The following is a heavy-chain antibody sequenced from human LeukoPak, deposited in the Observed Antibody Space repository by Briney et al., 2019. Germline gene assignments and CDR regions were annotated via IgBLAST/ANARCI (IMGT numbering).Heavy chain of an antibody. CDR3: ARIAVAGTFLDY. Sequence: SETLSLTCTVSGGSISSYYWSWIRQPPGKGLEWIGYIYYGGSTNYNPSLKSRVTISVDTSKNQFSLKLSSVTAADTAVYYCARIAVAGTFLDYRGQGTLVTVSS. V-gene: IGHV4-59*01. CDR1: GGSISSYY. CDR2: IYYGGST. J-gene: IGHJ4*02. D-gene: IGHD6-19*01.